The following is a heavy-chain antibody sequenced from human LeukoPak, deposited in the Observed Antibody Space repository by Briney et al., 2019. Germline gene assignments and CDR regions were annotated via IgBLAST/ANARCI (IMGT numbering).Heavy chain of an antibody. V-gene: IGHV3-23*01. D-gene: IGHD3-16*01. J-gene: IGHJ4*02. CDR3: ARRLTFEFDY. CDR1: GFTFSSYA. Sequence: PGGSLRLSCAASGFTFSSYAMTWVRQAPGKGLEWVSEISGSDGITHNADTVKGRFTISRDNSKNTLYLQMNSLRAEDTAIYYCARRLTFEFDYWGQGSLVTVSS. CDR2: ISGSDGIT.